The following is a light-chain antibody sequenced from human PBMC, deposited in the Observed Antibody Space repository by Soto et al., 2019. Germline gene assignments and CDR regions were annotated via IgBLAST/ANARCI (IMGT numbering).Light chain of an antibody. V-gene: IGLV2-14*01. CDR3: CSYSSGSSLV. CDR1: SSDVGGYNY. Sequence: QSALTQPASVSGSPGQSITISCTGTSSDVGGYNYVSWYQQYPGNTPILIIYEVSNRPSGVSNRFSGSKSGNTASLTISGLQAEDEADYYCCSYSSGSSLVFGGGTKLTVL. J-gene: IGLJ3*02. CDR2: EVS.